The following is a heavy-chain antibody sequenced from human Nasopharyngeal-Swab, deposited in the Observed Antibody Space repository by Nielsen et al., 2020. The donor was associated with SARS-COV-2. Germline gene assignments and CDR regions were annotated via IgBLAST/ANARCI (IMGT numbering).Heavy chain of an antibody. Sequence: SETLSLTCTVSGGSISSSSYYWGWIRQPPGKGLEWIGSIYYSGSTYYNPSLKSRVTISVDTSKNQFSLKLSSVTAADTAVYYCARVYYDSSGYYYYYYCYYMDVWGKGTTVTVSS. D-gene: IGHD3-22*01. CDR2: IYYSGST. J-gene: IGHJ6*03. V-gene: IGHV4-39*07. CDR3: ARVYYDSSGYYYYYYCYYMDV. CDR1: GGSISSSSYY.